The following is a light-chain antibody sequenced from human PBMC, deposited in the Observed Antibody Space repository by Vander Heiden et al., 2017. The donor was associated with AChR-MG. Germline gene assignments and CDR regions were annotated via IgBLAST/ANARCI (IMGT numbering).Light chain of an antibody. V-gene: IGKV1-33*01. CDR2: DAS. CDR1: QDISNY. Sequence: DIQMTQSPSSLSAFVGDRVTITCQASQDISNYLNWYQQRPGKAPKLLIYDASNLQTGVPSRFSGNGSGTDFTFTISSLQPGDIATYYCQQDDTLPPFTFGHGTKVDIK. CDR3: QQDDTLPPFT. J-gene: IGKJ3*01.